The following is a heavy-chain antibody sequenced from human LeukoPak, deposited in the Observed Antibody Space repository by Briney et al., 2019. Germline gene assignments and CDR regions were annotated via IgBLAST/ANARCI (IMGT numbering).Heavy chain of an antibody. CDR2: ISSSGSTI. D-gene: IGHD5-24*01. CDR3: AKSGYNRFDY. J-gene: IGHJ4*02. V-gene: IGHV3-48*03. CDR1: GFTFSSYE. Sequence: GGSLRLSCAASGFTFSSYEMNWVRQAPGKGLEWVSYISSSGSTIYYADSVKGRFTISRDNSKNTLYLQMNCLRAEDTAVYYCAKSGYNRFDYWGQGTLVTVSS.